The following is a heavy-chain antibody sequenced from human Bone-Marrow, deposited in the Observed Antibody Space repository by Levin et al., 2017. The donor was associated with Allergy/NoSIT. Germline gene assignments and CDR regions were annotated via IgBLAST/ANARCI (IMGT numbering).Heavy chain of an antibody. CDR2: IRSKAYGGTT. CDR1: GFTFGDYA. V-gene: IGHV3-49*04. D-gene: IGHD6-13*01. CDR3: TRAEYSSSCHYFDY. J-gene: IGHJ4*02. Sequence: GESLKISCTASGFTFGDYAMSWVRQAPGKGLEWVGFIRSKAYGGTTEYAASVKGRFTISRDDSKSIAYLQMNSLKTEDTAVYYCTRAEYSSSCHYFDYWGQGTLVTVSS.